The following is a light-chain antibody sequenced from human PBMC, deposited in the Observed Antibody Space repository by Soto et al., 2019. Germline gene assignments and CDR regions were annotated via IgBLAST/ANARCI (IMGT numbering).Light chain of an antibody. Sequence: QSVLTQPASVSGSPGQSITISCTGTSSDVGGYNYVSWYQQHPGQAPKLMIYEVNNRPSGVSNRFSGSKSGSTASLTISGLQAEDEADYYCSSYTSSSTLGVFGTGTKLTVL. CDR1: SSDVGGYNY. V-gene: IGLV2-14*01. J-gene: IGLJ1*01. CDR3: SSYTSSSTLGV. CDR2: EVN.